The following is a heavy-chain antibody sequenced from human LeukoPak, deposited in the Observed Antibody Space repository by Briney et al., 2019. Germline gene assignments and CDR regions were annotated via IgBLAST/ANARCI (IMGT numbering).Heavy chain of an antibody. CDR2: ISWNSGSI. J-gene: IGHJ4*02. Sequence: GGSLRLSCAASGFTFDDYAMHWVRQAPGKGLEWVSGISWNSGSIGYADSVNGRFTISRDNAKNSLYLQMNSLRAEDMALYYCAKGAYGDYRYYFDYWGQGTLVTVSS. CDR1: GFTFDDYA. CDR3: AKGAYGDYRYYFDY. V-gene: IGHV3-9*03. D-gene: IGHD4-17*01.